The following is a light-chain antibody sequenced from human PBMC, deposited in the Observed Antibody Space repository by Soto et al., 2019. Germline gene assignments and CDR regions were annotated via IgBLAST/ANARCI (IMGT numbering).Light chain of an antibody. V-gene: IGKV1-12*01. Sequence: DIQVTQSPTYVSASVGDTVSITCRASQFISSWLAWYQQRPGKAPKLLIYAASSLESGVPSRFSGSGFGTDFTLTISNLEPEDFAVYYCQQHSHWPPWTFGQGTKVDIK. J-gene: IGKJ1*01. CDR1: QFISSW. CDR2: AAS. CDR3: QQHSHWPPWT.